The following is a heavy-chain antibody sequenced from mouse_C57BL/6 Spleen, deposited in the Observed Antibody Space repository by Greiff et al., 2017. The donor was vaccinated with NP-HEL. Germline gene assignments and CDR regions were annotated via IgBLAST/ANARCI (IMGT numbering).Heavy chain of an antibody. J-gene: IGHJ4*01. CDR1: GYTFTSYW. D-gene: IGHD2-3*01. Sequence: VMLVESGAELAKPGASVKLSCKASGYTFTSYWMHWVKQRPGQGLEWIGYINPSSGYTKYNQKFKDKATLTADKSSSTAYMQLSSLTYEDSAVYYCARGFDGYSYAMDYWGQGTSVTVSS. CDR3: ARGFDGYSYAMDY. CDR2: INPSSGYT. V-gene: IGHV1-7*01.